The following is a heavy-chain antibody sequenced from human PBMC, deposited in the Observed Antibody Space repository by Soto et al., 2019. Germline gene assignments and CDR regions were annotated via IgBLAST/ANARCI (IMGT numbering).Heavy chain of an antibody. CDR2: ISNSGNT. J-gene: IGHJ4*02. V-gene: IGHV4-61*08. D-gene: IGHD3-10*01. CDR1: GGSGRSDGYY. CDR3: AREGPMVRGVTDY. Sequence: PSETLSLTCTVSGGSGRSDGYYWSWIRQPPGKGLEWIGSISNSGNTKFNPSLKSRVTISLDTSKNQFSLRLTSVTAADTAVYYCAREGPMVRGVTDYWGQGTLVTVSS.